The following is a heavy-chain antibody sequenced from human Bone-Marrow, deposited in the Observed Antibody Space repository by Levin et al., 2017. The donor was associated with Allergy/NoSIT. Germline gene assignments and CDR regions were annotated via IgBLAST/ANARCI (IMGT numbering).Heavy chain of an antibody. CDR2: MNPNSGNT. D-gene: IGHD2-2*01. J-gene: IGHJ6*02. Sequence: GESLKISCKASGYTFTSYDINWVRQATGQGLEWMGWMNPNSGNTGYAQKFQGRVTMTRNTSISTAYMELSSLRSEDTAVYYCARGVVPAKLDSYYYSGMDVWGQGTTVTVSS. CDR3: ARGVVPAKLDSYYYSGMDV. V-gene: IGHV1-8*01. CDR1: GYTFTSYD.